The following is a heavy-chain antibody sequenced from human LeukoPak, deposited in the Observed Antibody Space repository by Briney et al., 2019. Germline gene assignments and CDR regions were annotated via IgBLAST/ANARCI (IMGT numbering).Heavy chain of an antibody. CDR2: IPYDGSNK. J-gene: IGHJ4*02. D-gene: IGHD3-10*01. Sequence: GGSLRLSCVASGLTFNKAWMNWVRQAPGKGLEWVAVIPYDGSNKYYADSVKGRFTISRDNSKNTLYLQMNSLRAEDTAVYYCARLWFGESHFDYWGQGTLVTVSS. CDR1: GLTFNKAW. CDR3: ARLWFGESHFDY. V-gene: IGHV3-30-3*01.